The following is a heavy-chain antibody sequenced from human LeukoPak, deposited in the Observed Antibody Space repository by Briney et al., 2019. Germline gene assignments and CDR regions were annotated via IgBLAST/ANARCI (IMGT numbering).Heavy chain of an antibody. V-gene: IGHV1-69*05. CDR2: IIPIFGTA. CDR1: GGTFSSYA. D-gene: IGHD3-22*01. Sequence: SVKVSCKASGGTFSSYAISWLRQAPGQGLEWMGGIIPIFGTANYAQKFQGRVTMTTDESTSTAYMELSSLRSEDTAVYYCARAYYYDSSGYSPFDPWGQGTLVTVSS. CDR3: ARAYYYDSSGYSPFDP. J-gene: IGHJ5*02.